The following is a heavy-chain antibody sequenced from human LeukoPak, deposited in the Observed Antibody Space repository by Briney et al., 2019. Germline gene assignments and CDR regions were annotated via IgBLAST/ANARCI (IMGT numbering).Heavy chain of an antibody. CDR2: MWSESNL. V-gene: IGHV3-33*01. CDR1: GVSVYTFG. Sequence: GGSLRLSCAASGVSVYTFGMHWVSQAPGKGLEWVAMMWSESNLFHADSVKGRFNIFRDISKNTLFLQMNSLGAEDTAIYYCATEYNAEEAFYHWGQGTLVTVSS. J-gene: IGHJ4*02. CDR3: ATEYNAEEAFYH. D-gene: IGHD6-6*01.